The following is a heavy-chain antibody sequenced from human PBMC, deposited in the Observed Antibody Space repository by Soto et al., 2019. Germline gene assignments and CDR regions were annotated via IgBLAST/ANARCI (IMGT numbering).Heavy chain of an antibody. V-gene: IGHV3-30*18. D-gene: IGHD6-19*01. CDR1: GFTLSSYG. CDR3: AKEPGSGWYRDYYGMDV. CDR2: ISYDGSNK. Sequence: QVQLVESGGGVVQPGRSLRLSCAASGFTLSSYGMHWVRQAPGKGLEWVAVISYDGSNKYYADSVKGRFTISRDNSKNTLYLQMNSLRAEDTAVYYCAKEPGSGWYRDYYGMDVWGQGTTVTVSS. J-gene: IGHJ6*02.